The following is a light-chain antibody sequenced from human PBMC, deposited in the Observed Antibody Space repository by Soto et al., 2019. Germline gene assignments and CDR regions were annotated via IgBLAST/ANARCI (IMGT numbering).Light chain of an antibody. Sequence: IVVRQSPATRSLSPGERATLSCRASQSVSIYLAWYQQKPGQAPRLLIYGASNRATGIPDRFSGSGSGTDFTLTISRLEPEDFAVYYCQQYGSSGTFGQGTKVDIK. CDR3: QQYGSSGT. CDR1: QSVSIY. V-gene: IGKV3-20*01. CDR2: GAS. J-gene: IGKJ1*01.